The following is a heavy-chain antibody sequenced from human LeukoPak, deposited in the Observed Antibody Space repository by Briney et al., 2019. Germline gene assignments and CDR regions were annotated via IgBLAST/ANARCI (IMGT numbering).Heavy chain of an antibody. CDR2: ISAYNGNT. J-gene: IGHJ4*02. D-gene: IGHD2-2*01. Sequence: GASVKVSCKASGYTFTSYGISWVRQAPGQGLEWMGRISAYNGNTNYAQKLQGRVTMTTDTSTSTAYMELRSLRSDDTAVYYCARVYCSSTSCLEADYWGQGTLVTVSS. V-gene: IGHV1-18*04. CDR1: GYTFTSYG. CDR3: ARVYCSSTSCLEADY.